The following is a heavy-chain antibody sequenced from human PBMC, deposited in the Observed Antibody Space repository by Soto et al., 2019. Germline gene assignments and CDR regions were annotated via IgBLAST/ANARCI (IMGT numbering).Heavy chain of an antibody. D-gene: IGHD5-18*01. CDR3: ARGGYSYSFDY. CDR1: GFTFSSYG. V-gene: IGHV3-33*01. J-gene: IGHJ4*02. Sequence: PGGSLRLSCAASGFTFSSYGMHWVRQAPDKGLEWVAVIWYDGSNKYYADSVKGRFTISRDNAKNSLYLQMNSLRAEDTVVYYCARGGYSYSFDYWGQGTLVTVTS. CDR2: IWYDGSNK.